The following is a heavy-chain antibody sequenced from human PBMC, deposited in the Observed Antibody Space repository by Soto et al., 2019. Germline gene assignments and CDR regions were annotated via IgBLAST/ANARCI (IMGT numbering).Heavy chain of an antibody. J-gene: IGHJ3*02. CDR2: ISSNGGST. CDR1: GFTFSSYA. V-gene: IGHV3-64*01. D-gene: IGHD3-10*01. CDR3: ARVSIGGSGSYLDAGAFDI. Sequence: PGGSLRLSCAASGFTFSSYAMHWVRQAPGKGLEYVSAISSNGGSTYYANSVKGRFTISRDNSKNTLYLQMGSLRAEDMAVYYCARVSIGGSGSYLDAGAFDIWGQGTMVTVSS.